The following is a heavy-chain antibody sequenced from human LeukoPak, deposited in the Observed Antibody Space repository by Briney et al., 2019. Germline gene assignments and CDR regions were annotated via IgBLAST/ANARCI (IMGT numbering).Heavy chain of an antibody. D-gene: IGHD3-3*01. V-gene: IGHV1-18*01. Sequence: GASVKVSCKASGYTFTIFGISWVRQATGQGREWMGWISAYNGNTNYAQKLQGRVTMTTETSTSTAYMELRSLRSDDTAVYYCAREKMTILGYYYYGMDVWGQGTTVTVSS. J-gene: IGHJ6*02. CDR3: AREKMTILGYYYYGMDV. CDR1: GYTFTIFG. CDR2: ISAYNGNT.